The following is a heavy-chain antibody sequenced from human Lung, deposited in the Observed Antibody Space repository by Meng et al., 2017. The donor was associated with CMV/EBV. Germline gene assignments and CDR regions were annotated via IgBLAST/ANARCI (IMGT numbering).Heavy chain of an antibody. CDR2: INPNSGGT. CDR3: ARSPGGGWFDP. CDR1: GYTFTGYY. Sequence: SXXVSCKASGYTFTGYYMHWVRQAPGQGLEWMGWINPNSGGTNYAQKFQGRVTMTRDTSISTAYMELSRLRSDDTAVYYCARSPGGGWFDPWGQGTMVTVSS. J-gene: IGHJ5*02. V-gene: IGHV1-2*02. D-gene: IGHD6-25*01.